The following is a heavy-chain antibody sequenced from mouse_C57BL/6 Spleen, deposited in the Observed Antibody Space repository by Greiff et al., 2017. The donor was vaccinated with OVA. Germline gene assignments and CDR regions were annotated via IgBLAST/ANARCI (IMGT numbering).Heavy chain of an antibody. Sequence: VQLQQPGAELVMPGASVKLSCKASGYTFTSYWMHWVKQRPGQGLEWIGEIDPSDSYTNYNQKFKGKSTLTVDKSSSTAYMQLSSLTSEDSAVYYCARYSNDAMDDWGQGTSVTVSS. J-gene: IGHJ4*01. D-gene: IGHD2-5*01. CDR2: IDPSDSYT. V-gene: IGHV1-69*01. CDR1: GYTFTSYW. CDR3: ARYSNDAMDD.